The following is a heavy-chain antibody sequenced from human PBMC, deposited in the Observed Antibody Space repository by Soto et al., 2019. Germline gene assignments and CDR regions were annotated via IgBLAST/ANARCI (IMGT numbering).Heavy chain of an antibody. CDR2: IYPGDSDT. V-gene: IGHV5-51*01. J-gene: IGHJ3*02. Sequence: GESLKISCKGSGYSFTSYWIGWVRQMPGKGLEWMGIIYPGDSDTRYSPSFQGQVTISADKSISTAYLQWSSLKASDTAMYYCARRPMIVVVPGVFDIWGQGTMVTVSS. CDR3: ARRPMIVVVPGVFDI. D-gene: IGHD3-22*01. CDR1: GYSFTSYW.